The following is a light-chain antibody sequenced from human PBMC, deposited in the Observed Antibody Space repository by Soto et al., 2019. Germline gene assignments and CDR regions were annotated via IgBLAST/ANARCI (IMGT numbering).Light chain of an antibody. CDR1: PSVSSY. V-gene: IGKV3-11*01. J-gene: IGKJ1*01. CDR3: QQRSNWPWT. Sequence: EIVLTQSPATLSLSPGERATLSCRASPSVSSYLAWYQQKAGQAPRLLIYDASNRATGIPARFSGSGSGTDFTLTISSLVPEDFAVYYCQQRSNWPWTFGQGTKVEIK. CDR2: DAS.